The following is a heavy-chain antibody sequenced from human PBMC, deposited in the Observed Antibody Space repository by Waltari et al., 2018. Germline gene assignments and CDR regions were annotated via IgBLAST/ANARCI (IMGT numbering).Heavy chain of an antibody. Sequence: EVPLVESGGGLVQPGGSLRLSCVAYGFTFSSYWMTWVRQAPGKGLEWVANIKLDGSEKYYVDSVKGRYTISRDNAKNSLYLQMDSLRAEDTAVYYCARANFDYWGQGTLVTVSS. CDR1: GFTFSSYW. D-gene: IGHD2-8*01. CDR3: ARANFDY. V-gene: IGHV3-7*04. J-gene: IGHJ4*02. CDR2: IKLDGSEK.